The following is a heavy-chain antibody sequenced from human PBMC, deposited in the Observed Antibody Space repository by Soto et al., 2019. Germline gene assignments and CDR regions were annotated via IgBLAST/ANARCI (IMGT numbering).Heavy chain of an antibody. CDR1: GGSISNANYY. CDR2: IYYTGTT. Sequence: SETLSFTCTVSGGSISNANYYWSWIRHHPGKGLEWIGYIYYTGTTYYSPSLKSRVTISVDTSKNQFSLKLSSVIAADTAVYYCARGLKHQTGNWFDPWGQGTLVTVSS. CDR3: ARGLKHQTGNWFDP. D-gene: IGHD3-16*01. J-gene: IGHJ5*02. V-gene: IGHV4-31*03.